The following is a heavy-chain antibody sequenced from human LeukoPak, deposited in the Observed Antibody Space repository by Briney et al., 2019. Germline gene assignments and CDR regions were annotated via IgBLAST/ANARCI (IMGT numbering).Heavy chain of an antibody. Sequence: ASVKVSCKSSGYTFTSYVISWVRQPPEQGLDGMGLISAYNSNTNYAQKLQGRVTMTTDTSTSTAYMELRSLRSDDTAVYYCARGGAREAYCGGDCFSAPDYWGQGTLVTVSS. J-gene: IGHJ4*02. CDR2: ISAYNSNT. CDR1: GYTFTSYV. V-gene: IGHV1-18*01. CDR3: ARGGAREAYCGGDCFSAPDY. D-gene: IGHD2-21*02.